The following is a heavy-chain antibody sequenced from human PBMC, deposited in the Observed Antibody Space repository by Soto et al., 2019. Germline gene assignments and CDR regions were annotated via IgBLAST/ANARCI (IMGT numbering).Heavy chain of an antibody. V-gene: IGHV4-39*01. D-gene: IGHD3-10*01. J-gene: IGHJ6*03. CDR1: GGSISSSSYY. CDR3: ASMSSSGSSYYYYYYYYMDV. Sequence: SQTLSLTCTVSGGSISSSSYYWGWIRQPPGKGLEWIGSIYYSGSTYYNPSLKSRVTISVDTSKNQFSLKLSSVTAADTAVYYCASMSSSGSSYYYYYYYYMDVWGKGTTVTVSS. CDR2: IYYSGST.